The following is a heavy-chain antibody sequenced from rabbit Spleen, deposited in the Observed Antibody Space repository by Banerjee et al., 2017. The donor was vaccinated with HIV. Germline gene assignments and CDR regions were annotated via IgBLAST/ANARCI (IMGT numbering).Heavy chain of an antibody. Sequence: EQLEESGGGLVKPEGSLTLTCKASGVSLNDKDVMCWVRQAPGKGLEWIGYIDPVFGSTDYANWVNGRFTISKTSSTVDLKMTSLTAADTATYFCARDKELDIWGYEFNLWAPGTLVTVS. J-gene: IGHJ4*01. CDR3: ARDKELDIWGYEFNL. CDR2: IDPVFGST. V-gene: IGHV1S45*01. CDR1: GVSLNDKDV. D-gene: IGHD3-1*01.